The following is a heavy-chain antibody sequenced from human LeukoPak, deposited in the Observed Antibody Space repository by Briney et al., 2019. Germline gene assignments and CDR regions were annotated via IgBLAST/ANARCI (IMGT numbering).Heavy chain of an antibody. Sequence: PGGSLRLSCAASGFTFSNNWMTWVRQAPGKGLEWVATVKKDASEKYYVDSVKGRFTISRDNAKNSLYLQMNSLRVEDTAVYYCARGPPYGSRSAYFDYWGQGTLVTVSS. D-gene: IGHD3-10*01. J-gene: IGHJ4*02. CDR1: GFTFSNNW. V-gene: IGHV3-7*01. CDR3: ARGPPYGSRSAYFDY. CDR2: VKKDASEK.